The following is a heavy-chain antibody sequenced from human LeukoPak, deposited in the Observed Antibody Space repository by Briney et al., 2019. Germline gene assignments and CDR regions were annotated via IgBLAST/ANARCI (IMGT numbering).Heavy chain of an antibody. J-gene: IGHJ4*02. CDR3: ARDLSYYDILTGYYPHYFGY. Sequence: PGGSLRLSCAASGFTFSSYSMNWVRQAPGKGLEWVSSISSSSSYIYYADSVKGRFTISRDNAKNSLYLQMNSLRAEDTAVYYCARDLSYYDILTGYYPHYFGYWGQGTLVTVSS. V-gene: IGHV3-21*01. CDR1: GFTFSSYS. D-gene: IGHD3-9*01. CDR2: ISSSSSYI.